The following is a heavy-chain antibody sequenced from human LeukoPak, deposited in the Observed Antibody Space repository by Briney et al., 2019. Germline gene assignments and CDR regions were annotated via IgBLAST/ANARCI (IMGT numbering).Heavy chain of an antibody. V-gene: IGHV1-46*01. J-gene: IGHJ4*02. CDR3: ARGGPVGAVTLDY. D-gene: IGHD1-26*01. CDR1: GYSFIHFY. Sequence: ASVKVSCKASGYSFIHFYIHWVRQAPGQGLQWMGMISPSGGSTRYPQNFQGRVTMTRDTSTSTVDMELSTLRSEDTAVYYCARGGPVGAVTLDYWGQGTLVTVSS. CDR2: ISPSGGST.